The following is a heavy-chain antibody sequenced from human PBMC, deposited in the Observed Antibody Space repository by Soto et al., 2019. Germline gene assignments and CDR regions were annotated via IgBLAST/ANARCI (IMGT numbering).Heavy chain of an antibody. CDR2: INHSGST. D-gene: IGHD1-26*01. CDR3: ARGRAGAPVLPPGYDY. CDR1: GGSFSGYY. Sequence: PSETLSLTCAVYGGSFSGYYWSWIRQPPGKGLEWIGEINHSGSTNYNPSLKSRVTISVDTSKNQFSLKLSSVTAADTAVYYCARGRAGAPVLPPGYDYWGQGTLVTVSS. J-gene: IGHJ4*02. V-gene: IGHV4-34*01.